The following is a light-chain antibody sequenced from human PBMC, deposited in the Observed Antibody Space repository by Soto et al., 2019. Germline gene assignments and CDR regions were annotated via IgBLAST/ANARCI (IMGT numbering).Light chain of an antibody. J-gene: IGKJ2*01. Sequence: DIVMTQSPDSLAVSLGERATINCKSSQSVFYSSNNKNYLAWYQQIPGQAPKLLVYWASTRESGVPDRFSGSGSGTDFTLTISSLQAEDVAVYYCQQYYTTPPTFGQGTKLEIK. CDR2: WAS. CDR1: QSVFYSSNNKNY. V-gene: IGKV4-1*01. CDR3: QQYYTTPPT.